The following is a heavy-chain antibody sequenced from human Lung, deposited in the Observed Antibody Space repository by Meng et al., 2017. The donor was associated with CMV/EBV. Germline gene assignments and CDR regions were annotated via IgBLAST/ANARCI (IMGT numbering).Heavy chain of an antibody. V-gene: IGHV4-4*02. D-gene: IGHD2-2*01. Sequence: SXTXSLXXVISGGSISGSDWWSWVRQPPGKGLEWIGQIYPSGETNYNPSLESRVTMSVDKSKNQFSLRLTSVTAADTAVYFCAREDCTSTSCPTLYYYGMDVWXQGTTVTVSS. CDR1: GGSISGSDW. CDR2: IYPSGET. CDR3: AREDCTSTSCPTLYYYGMDV. J-gene: IGHJ6*02.